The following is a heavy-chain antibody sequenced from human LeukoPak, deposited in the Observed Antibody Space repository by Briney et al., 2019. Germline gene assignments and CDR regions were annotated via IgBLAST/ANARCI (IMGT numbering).Heavy chain of an antibody. CDR1: GGSISSSSYY. D-gene: IGHD1-26*01. V-gene: IGHV4-39*07. CDR2: IYYSGST. Sequence: PSETLSLTCTVSGGSISSSSYYWGWIRQPPGKGLEWIGSIYYSGSTNYNPSLKSRVTISVDTSKNQFSLKLSSVTAADTAVYYCASEWELGGGFDYWGQGTLVTVSS. J-gene: IGHJ4*02. CDR3: ASEWELGGGFDY.